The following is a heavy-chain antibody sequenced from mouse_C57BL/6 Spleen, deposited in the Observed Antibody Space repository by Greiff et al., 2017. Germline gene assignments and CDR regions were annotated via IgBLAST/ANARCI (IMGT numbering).Heavy chain of an antibody. Sequence: EVQLQESEGGLVQPGSSMKLSCTASGFTFSDYYMAWVRQVPEKGLEWVANINYDGSSTYYLDSLKSRFIISRDNAKNILYLQMSSLKSEDTATYYCARRSSHWYFDVWGTGTTVTVSS. J-gene: IGHJ1*03. CDR1: GFTFSDYY. CDR3: ARRSSHWYFDV. D-gene: IGHD1-1*01. CDR2: INYDGSST. V-gene: IGHV5-16*02.